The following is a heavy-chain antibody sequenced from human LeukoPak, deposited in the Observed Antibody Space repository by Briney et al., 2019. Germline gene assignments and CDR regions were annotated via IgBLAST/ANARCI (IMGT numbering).Heavy chain of an antibody. Sequence: GGSLRLSCAASGFTFSSYEMNWDRQAPGKGLEWVSYISSSGSTIYYADSVKGRFTISRDNAKNSLYLQMNSLRAEDTAVYYCARGSGYSYGTNDYWGQGTLVTVSS. CDR1: GFTFSSYE. D-gene: IGHD5-18*01. CDR3: ARGSGYSYGTNDY. J-gene: IGHJ4*02. V-gene: IGHV3-48*03. CDR2: ISSSGSTI.